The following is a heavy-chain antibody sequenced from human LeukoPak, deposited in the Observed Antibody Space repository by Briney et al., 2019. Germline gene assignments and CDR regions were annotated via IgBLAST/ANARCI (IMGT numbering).Heavy chain of an antibody. CDR1: GFTFSSYG. CDR2: IWYNGSHK. CDR3: ARSHYYDSSGYSPQDI. J-gene: IGHJ3*02. Sequence: PGGSLRLSCAASGFTFSSYGMHWVRQAPGKGLEWVAVIWYNGSHKLYGDSVKGRFTISRDNSKNTVYLQMNSLGAEDTAVYYCARSHYYDSSGYSPQDIWGQGTMVTVSS. D-gene: IGHD3-22*01. V-gene: IGHV3-33*08.